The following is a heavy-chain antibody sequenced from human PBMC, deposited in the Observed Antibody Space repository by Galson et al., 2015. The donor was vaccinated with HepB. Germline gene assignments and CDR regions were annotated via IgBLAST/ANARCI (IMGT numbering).Heavy chain of an antibody. V-gene: IGHV1-2*02. J-gene: IGHJ2*01. CDR1: GGTFSSYT. Sequence: SVKVSCKASGGTFSSYTISWVRLAPGQGLEWIGWFNPNNNDTNHAQNFQGRVAMTRDTSISTAYMELTRLKFDDTAVYYCARVRAGSGGWHFDLWGRGTLVIVSS. CDR2: FNPNNNDT. CDR3: ARVRAGSGGWHFDL. D-gene: IGHD2-15*01.